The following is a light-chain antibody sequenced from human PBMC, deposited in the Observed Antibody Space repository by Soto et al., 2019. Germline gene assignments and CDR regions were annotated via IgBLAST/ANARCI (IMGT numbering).Light chain of an antibody. J-gene: IGKJ3*01. Sequence: EIVLTQSPGTLSLSPGERATLASRARKSVTSSDLAWYQQKPGQAARLLIYGASSRDTGIPDRFSGGGSGTEFTLTISGLEPEAFAVYYCQQYGSSPLFTFGPGTKVDIK. CDR2: GAS. CDR3: QQYGSSPLFT. CDR1: KSVTSSD. V-gene: IGKV3-20*01.